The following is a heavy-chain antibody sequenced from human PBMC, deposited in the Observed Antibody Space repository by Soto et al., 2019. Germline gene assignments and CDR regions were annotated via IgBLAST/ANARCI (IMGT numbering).Heavy chain of an antibody. Sequence: GGSLRLSCAASGFTFRSFTMNWVRQAPGKGLEWVSTISSNSAYIYYTDALRGRFTISRDNAKNSLHLQMNSLRAEDTAVCYCTRDASRDSSARGWFDPWGPGTLVTVSS. D-gene: IGHD6-13*01. CDR1: GFTFRSFT. CDR3: TRDASRDSSARGWFDP. J-gene: IGHJ5*02. V-gene: IGHV3-21*01. CDR2: ISSNSAYI.